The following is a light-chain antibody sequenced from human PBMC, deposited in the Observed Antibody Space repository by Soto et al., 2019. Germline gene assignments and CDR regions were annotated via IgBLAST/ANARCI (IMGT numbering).Light chain of an antibody. CDR1: SSNIGSNT. CDR2: SNN. Sequence: QSVLTQPPSASGTPGQRVTISCSGSSSNIGSNTVNLYQQLPGTAPKLLIYSNNQRPSGVPDRFAGSKSCTSASLAISGLQSEDEADYYCAAWDDSLNGFDVFGTGTKLNVL. J-gene: IGLJ1*01. CDR3: AAWDDSLNGFDV. V-gene: IGLV1-44*01.